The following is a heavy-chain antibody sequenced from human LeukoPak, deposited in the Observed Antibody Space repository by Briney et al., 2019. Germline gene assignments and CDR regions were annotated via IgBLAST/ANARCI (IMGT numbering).Heavy chain of an antibody. CDR2: IYYSGTT. D-gene: IGHD3-16*02. CDR1: GGSIYNGDYY. J-gene: IGHJ4*01. CDR3: ARDRSLWSWTDY. V-gene: IGHV4-30-4*01. Sequence: SETLSLTCTVSGGSIYNGDYYWSWIRQPPGKGLEWIGYIYYSGTTYYNPSLKSRLTISVDTSKNQFSLKLSSVTAADTAVYFCARDRSLWSWTDYWGHGTLVTVSS.